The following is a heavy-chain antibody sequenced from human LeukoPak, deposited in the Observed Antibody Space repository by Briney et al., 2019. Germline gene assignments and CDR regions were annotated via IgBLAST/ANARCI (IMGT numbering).Heavy chain of an antibody. J-gene: IGHJ4*02. CDR1: GGAFNSYA. V-gene: IGHV1-69*05. CDR2: VIPIFGTA. D-gene: IGHD3-3*01. CDR3: ARDQSTIFGVASWYFDY. Sequence: PGKVSCQGSGGAFNSYAFSWGGHAPGQGLGLVGGVIPIFGTANYAQKFQGRVTITTDESTSTAYMELSSLRSEDTAVYYCARDQSTIFGVASWYFDYWGQGTLVTVSS.